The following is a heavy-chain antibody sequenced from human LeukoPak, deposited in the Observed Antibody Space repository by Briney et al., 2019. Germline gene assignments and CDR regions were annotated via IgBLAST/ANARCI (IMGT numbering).Heavy chain of an antibody. D-gene: IGHD2-2*01. V-gene: IGHV3-48*01. Sequence: GGSLRLSCAASGFTFSSYSMNWVRQAPGKGLEWVSYISSSSSTIYYADSVKGRFTISRDNAKNSLYLQMNSLRAEDTAVYYCARDTCGLGSSTSCYPVLDYWGQGTLVTVSS. CDR1: GFTFSSYS. CDR2: ISSSSSTI. J-gene: IGHJ4*02. CDR3: ARDTCGLGSSTSCYPVLDY.